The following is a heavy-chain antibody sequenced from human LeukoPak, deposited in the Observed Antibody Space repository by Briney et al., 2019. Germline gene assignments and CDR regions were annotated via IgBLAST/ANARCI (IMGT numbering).Heavy chain of an antibody. J-gene: IGHJ6*03. V-gene: IGHV3-30-3*01. CDR3: TTDKPSSSWSFYYYYYMDA. CDR1: GITFSTYA. D-gene: IGHD6-13*01. CDR2: ISHDGSNE. Sequence: RSLRLSCAASGITFSTYAMHWVRQAPGKGLEWVAIISHDGSNEHYADSVKGRFTISRDNSKNTLYLQMNSLKTEDTAVYYCTTDKPSSSWSFYYYYYMDAWGKGTTVTVSS.